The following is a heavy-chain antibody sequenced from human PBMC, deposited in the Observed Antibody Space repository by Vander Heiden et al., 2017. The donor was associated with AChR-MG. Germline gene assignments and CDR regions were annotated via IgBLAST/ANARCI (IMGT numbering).Heavy chain of an antibody. CDR2: ISYDGSNK. J-gene: IGHJ4*02. CDR3: AKDKSHDYGDYGCFDY. D-gene: IGHD4-17*01. V-gene: IGHV3-30*18. Sequence: QVQLVESGGGVVQPGRSLRLSCAASGFTFSSYGMHWVRQAPGKGLEWVAVISYDGSNKYYADSVKGRFTISRDNSKNTLYLQMNSLRAEDTAVYYCAKDKSHDYGDYGCFDYWCQGTLVTVSS. CDR1: GFTFSSYG.